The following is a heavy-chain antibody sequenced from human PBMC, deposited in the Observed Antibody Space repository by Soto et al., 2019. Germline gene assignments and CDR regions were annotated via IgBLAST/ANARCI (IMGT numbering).Heavy chain of an antibody. CDR1: GFTFSSYA. Sequence: GGSLRLSCAASGFTFSSYAMSWVRQAPGKGLEWVSAISGSGGSTYYADSVKGRFTISRDNSKNTLYLQMNSLRAEDTAVYYCAKDVPMIVVGQPRRPSPFDYWGQGTLVTVSS. V-gene: IGHV3-23*01. CDR2: ISGSGGST. D-gene: IGHD3-22*01. CDR3: AKDVPMIVVGQPRRPSPFDY. J-gene: IGHJ4*02.